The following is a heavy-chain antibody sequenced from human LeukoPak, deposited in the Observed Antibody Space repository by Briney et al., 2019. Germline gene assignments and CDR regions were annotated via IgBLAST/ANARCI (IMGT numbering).Heavy chain of an antibody. CDR2: ISGSGGST. D-gene: IGHD2-2*01. Sequence: PGGSLRLSCTASGFTFSNYEMNWVRQAPGKGLEWVSAISGSGGSTYYADSVKGRFTISRDNSKNTLYLQMNSLRAEDTAVYYCAKIVVVPAATSYYFDYWGQGTLVTVSS. V-gene: IGHV3-23*01. CDR3: AKIVVVPAATSYYFDY. J-gene: IGHJ4*02. CDR1: GFTFSNYE.